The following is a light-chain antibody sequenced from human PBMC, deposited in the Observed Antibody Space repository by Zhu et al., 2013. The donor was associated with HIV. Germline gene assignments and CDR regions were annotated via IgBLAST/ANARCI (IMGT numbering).Light chain of an antibody. Sequence: EIVLTQSPGTLSLSPGERATLSCRASPSVSNSYLAWYQQKPGQAPRLLIYGASRRATGIPDRFSGSGSGTEFTLTISSLQSEDFAVYYCQQYSDWPPMYTFGQGTRLEIK. CDR2: GAS. J-gene: IGKJ2*01. CDR3: QQYSDWPPMYT. CDR1: PSVSNSY. V-gene: IGKV3-20*01.